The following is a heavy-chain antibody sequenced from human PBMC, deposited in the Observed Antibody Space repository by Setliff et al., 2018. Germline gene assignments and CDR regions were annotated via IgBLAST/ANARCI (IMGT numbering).Heavy chain of an antibody. J-gene: IGHJ1*01. V-gene: IGHV4-34*01. Sequence: SETLSLTCAVYGASFSGSYCSWIRQSPGKGLEWIGEINHTGSPNWIGSVYYSGYTYYNPSLQSRVTISVDMSKNQFSMKLTSVTAADTAVYYCARVDFTMIQGVLGLWGQGTLVTVSS. CDR1: GASFSGSY. D-gene: IGHD3-10*01. CDR2: INHTGSP. CDR3: ARVDFTMIQGVLGL.